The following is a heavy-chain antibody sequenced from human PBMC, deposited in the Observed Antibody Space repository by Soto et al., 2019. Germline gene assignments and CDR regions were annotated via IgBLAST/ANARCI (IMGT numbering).Heavy chain of an antibody. CDR2: IIPIFGTA. D-gene: IGHD1-1*01. J-gene: IGHJ6*02. CDR3: ARVGTVYLYSYYGMDV. Sequence: ASVKVSCKASGGTFSSYAISWVRQAPGQGLEWMGGIIPIFGTANYAQKFQGRVTITADESTSTAYMELSSLRSEDTAVYYCARVGTVYLYSYYGMDVWGQGTTVTVSS. V-gene: IGHV1-69*13. CDR1: GGTFSSYA.